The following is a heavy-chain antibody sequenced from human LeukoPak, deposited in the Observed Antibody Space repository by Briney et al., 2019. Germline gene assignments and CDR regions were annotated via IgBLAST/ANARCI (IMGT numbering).Heavy chain of an antibody. CDR2: ISGSGERT. J-gene: IGHJ4*02. Sequence: PGGSLRLSCAASGFIFSADAMSWVRPVPGKGLEWVSGISGSGERTYYGDSVKGRFSISRDNSKNTLFLQMNSLTVEDTALYYCTNGLDFWGQGTLVTVSS. CDR1: GFIFSADA. CDR3: TNGLDF. V-gene: IGHV3-23*01.